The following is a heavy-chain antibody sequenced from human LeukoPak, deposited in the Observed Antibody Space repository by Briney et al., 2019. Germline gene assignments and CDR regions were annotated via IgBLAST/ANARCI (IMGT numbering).Heavy chain of an antibody. D-gene: IGHD3-10*01. CDR3: ARETGFDYGSGPLNWFDP. V-gene: IGHV4-61*02. Sequence: SQTLSLTCTVSGGSISSGSYYWGWIRQPAGKGLEWIGRIYTSGSTNYNPSLKSRVTISVDTSKNQFSLKLSSVTAADTAVYYCARETGFDYGSGPLNWFDPWGQGTLVTVSS. CDR1: GGSISSGSYY. J-gene: IGHJ5*02. CDR2: IYTSGST.